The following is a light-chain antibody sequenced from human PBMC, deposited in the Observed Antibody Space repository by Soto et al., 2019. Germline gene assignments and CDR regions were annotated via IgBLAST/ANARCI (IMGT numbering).Light chain of an antibody. CDR2: GNS. J-gene: IGLJ1*01. Sequence: QSVLTQPPSVSGAPGQRVTISCTRSSSNIGAGYDVHWYQQLPGTAPKLLIYGNSNRPSGVPDRFSGSKSGTSASLAITGLQAEDEADYYCQSYDSSLVVFGTGTKVTVL. CDR1: SSNIGAGYD. CDR3: QSYDSSLVV. V-gene: IGLV1-40*01.